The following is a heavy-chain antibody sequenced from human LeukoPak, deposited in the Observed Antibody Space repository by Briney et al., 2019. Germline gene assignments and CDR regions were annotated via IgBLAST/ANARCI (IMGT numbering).Heavy chain of an antibody. CDR3: ARDVYYDTNFDF. J-gene: IGHJ4*02. V-gene: IGHV3-7*01. Sequence: GGSLRLSCAASGFTFSGYWMSRVRQAPGKGLEWVASIRQDGNEKHYVDSVKGRFTIPRDNAKNSLYLQMNSLRAEDTAVYYCARDVYYDTNFDFWGQGTLVTVSS. CDR1: GFTFSGYW. CDR2: IRQDGNEK. D-gene: IGHD3-16*01.